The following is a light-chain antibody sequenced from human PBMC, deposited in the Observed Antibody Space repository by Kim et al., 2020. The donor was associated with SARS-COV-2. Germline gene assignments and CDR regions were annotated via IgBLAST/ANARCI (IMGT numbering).Light chain of an antibody. CDR2: DAS. CDR3: QQCSRSPLT. J-gene: IGKJ4*01. CDR1: QNVSNNY. Sequence: EIVLTQSPGTLSLSPGERATLSCRASQNVSNNYVVWYQKKPGQAPRLLIDDASRRATGIPDRFSGSGSGTYFTLTISRLEPEDSAVYYCQQCSRSPLTFGGGTKVDIK. V-gene: IGKV3-20*01.